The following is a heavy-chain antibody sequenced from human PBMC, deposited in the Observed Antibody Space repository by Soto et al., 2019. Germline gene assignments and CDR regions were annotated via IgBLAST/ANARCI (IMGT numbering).Heavy chain of an antibody. Sequence: QVQLVESGGGVVQPGRSLRLSCAASGFTFSSYGMHWVRQAPGKGLEWVAVIWYDGSNKYYADSVKGRFTISRDNSKNTLYLQMNSLRAEDTALYYGARYGRDGCFDLWGRGTLVTVSS. CDR2: IWYDGSNK. D-gene: IGHD2-15*01. CDR1: GFTFSSYG. V-gene: IGHV3-33*01. CDR3: ARYGRDGCFDL. J-gene: IGHJ2*01.